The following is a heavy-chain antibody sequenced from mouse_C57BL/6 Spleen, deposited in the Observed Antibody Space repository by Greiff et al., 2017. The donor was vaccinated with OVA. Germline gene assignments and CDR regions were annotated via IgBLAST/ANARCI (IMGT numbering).Heavy chain of an antibody. D-gene: IGHD1-1*01. Sequence: VQLQQSGPELVKPGASVKMSCKASGYTFTDYNMHWVKQSHGKSLEWIGYINPNNGGTSYNQKFKGKATLTVNKSSSTAYMELRSLTSEDSAVYYCARGITTVVAEDYWGQGTTLTVSS. CDR3: ARGITTVVAEDY. J-gene: IGHJ2*01. V-gene: IGHV1-22*01. CDR2: INPNNGGT. CDR1: GYTFTDYN.